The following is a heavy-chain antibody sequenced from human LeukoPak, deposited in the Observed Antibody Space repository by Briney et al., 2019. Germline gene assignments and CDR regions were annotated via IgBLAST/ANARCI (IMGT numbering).Heavy chain of an antibody. V-gene: IGHV6-1*01. D-gene: IGHD2-2*01. Sequence: SQTLSLTCAISGDSVSSTAWNWIRQSPSRGLEWLGRTYYRSKWYNDYAVSVKSRITINPDTSKNQFSLQLNSVTPEDTVVYYCARGGRGYCTSSSCYFDYWGQGTLVTVSS. J-gene: IGHJ4*02. CDR3: ARGGRGYCTSSSCYFDY. CDR1: GDSVSSTA. CDR2: TYYRSKWYN.